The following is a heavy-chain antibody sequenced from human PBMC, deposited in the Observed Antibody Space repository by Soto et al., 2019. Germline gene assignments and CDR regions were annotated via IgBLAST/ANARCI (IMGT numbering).Heavy chain of an antibody. Sequence: GASLKVSCKASGYTFTSYGFSWVRLAPGHGLEWMGWISAYNGNTNYAQKLQGRVTMTTDTSTSTAYMELRSLRSDDTAVYYCARMDQYEPFDIWGQGTMVTVSS. CDR2: ISAYNGNT. CDR3: ARMDQYEPFDI. V-gene: IGHV1-18*01. D-gene: IGHD3-3*01. J-gene: IGHJ3*02. CDR1: GYTFTSYG.